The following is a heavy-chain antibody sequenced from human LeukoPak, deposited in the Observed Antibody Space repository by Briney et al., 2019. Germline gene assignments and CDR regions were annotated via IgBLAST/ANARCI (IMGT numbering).Heavy chain of an antibody. CDR3: ASVIAAYQTKNSVSFDY. Sequence: PSETLSLTCTVSGYSISSGYYWGWIRQPPGKGLEWIGSIYHSGSTYYNPSLKSRVTISVDTSKNQFSLKLSSVTAADTAVYYCASVIAAYQTKNSVSFDYWGQGTLVTVSS. J-gene: IGHJ4*02. D-gene: IGHD6-25*01. CDR1: GYSISSGYY. V-gene: IGHV4-38-2*02. CDR2: IYHSGST.